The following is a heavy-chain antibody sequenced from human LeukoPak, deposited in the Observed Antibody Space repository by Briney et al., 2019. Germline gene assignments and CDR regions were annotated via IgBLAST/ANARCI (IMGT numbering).Heavy chain of an antibody. J-gene: IGHJ2*01. CDR3: ARDKYDILTGYYFWDYWYFDL. CDR1: GFTFDDYA. V-gene: IGHV3-9*01. D-gene: IGHD3-9*01. Sequence: PGGSLRLSCAASGFTFDDYAMHWVRQAPGKGLEWVSGISWNSGSIGYADSVKGRFTISRDNAKNSLYLQMNSLRAEDTAVYYCARDKYDILTGYYFWDYWYFDLWGRGTLVTVSS. CDR2: ISWNSGSI.